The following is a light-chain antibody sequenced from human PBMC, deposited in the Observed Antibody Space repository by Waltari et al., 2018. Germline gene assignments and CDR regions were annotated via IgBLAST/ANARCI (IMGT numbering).Light chain of an antibody. CDR2: YDS. CDR3: LVWHSTTDHHGV. V-gene: IGLV3-21*04. J-gene: IGLJ2*01. CDR1: NIGSKS. Sequence: SYVVTQSPSVSVAPGETARITCGGDNIGSKSVHWYQQRPGQAPVLVISYDSDRPSGIPARFSGSNSGNTATLTISWVEADDEADYDCLVWHSTTDHHGVFGGGTKLTVL.